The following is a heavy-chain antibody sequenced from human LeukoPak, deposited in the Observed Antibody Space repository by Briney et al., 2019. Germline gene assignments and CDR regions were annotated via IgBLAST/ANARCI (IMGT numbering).Heavy chain of an antibody. CDR2: IIPIFGAA. Sequence: SVKVSCKASGGTFSSYAISWVRQAPGQGLEWMGGIIPIFGAANYAQKFQGRVTITADKSTSTAYMELSSLRSEDTAVYYCARDSSSPLRDWGQGTLVTVSS. J-gene: IGHJ4*02. CDR3: ARDSSSPLRD. D-gene: IGHD6-13*01. CDR1: GGTFSSYA. V-gene: IGHV1-69*06.